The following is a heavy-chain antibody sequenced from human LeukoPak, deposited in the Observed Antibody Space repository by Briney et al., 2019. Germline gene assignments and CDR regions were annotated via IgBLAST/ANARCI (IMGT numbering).Heavy chain of an antibody. V-gene: IGHV4-59*01. CDR3: ARLTMVRGVPWGIDY. CDR2: ICYSGST. CDR1: GGSISSYY. D-gene: IGHD3-10*01. J-gene: IGHJ4*02. Sequence: SETLSLTCTVSGGSISSYYWSWIRQPPGKGLEWIGYICYSGSTNYNPSLKSRVTISVDTSKNQFSLKLSSVTAADTAVYYCARLTMVRGVPWGIDYWGQGTLVTVSS.